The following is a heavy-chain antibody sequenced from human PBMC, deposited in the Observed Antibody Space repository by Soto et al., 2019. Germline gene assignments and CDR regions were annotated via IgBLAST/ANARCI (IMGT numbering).Heavy chain of an antibody. CDR2: IVVGSGNT. D-gene: IGHD6-13*01. J-gene: IGHJ6*03. V-gene: IGHV1-58*02. CDR3: AADLPGIAAAGTPEYYYMDV. Sequence: SVKVSCKASGFTFTSSAMQWVRQARGQRLEWIGWIVVGSGNTNYAQKFQERVTITRDMSTSTAYMELSSLRSEDTAVYYCAADLPGIAAAGTPEYYYMDVWGKGTTVTVSS. CDR1: GFTFTSSA.